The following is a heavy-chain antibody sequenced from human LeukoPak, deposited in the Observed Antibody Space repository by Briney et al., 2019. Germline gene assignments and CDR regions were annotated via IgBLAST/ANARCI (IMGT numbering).Heavy chain of an antibody. D-gene: IGHD6-13*01. J-gene: IGHJ2*01. V-gene: IGHV4-4*09. CDR2: IYTSGST. Sequence: GSLRLSCTASGFTTHYWLNWVRQSLGKGLEWTGYIYTSGSTNYNPSLKSRVTISVDTSKNQFSLKLSSVTAADTAVYYCARHRRDYSSSWNPYFDLWGRGTLVTVSS. CDR1: GFTTHYW. CDR3: ARHRRDYSSSWNPYFDL.